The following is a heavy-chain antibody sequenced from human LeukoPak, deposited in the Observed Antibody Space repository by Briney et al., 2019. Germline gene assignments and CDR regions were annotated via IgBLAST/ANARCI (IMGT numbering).Heavy chain of an antibody. CDR3: ARGYCRGGSCYRTFFDP. J-gene: IGHJ5*02. CDR1: GGSMSSFY. D-gene: IGHD2-15*01. CDR2: LSYSGSA. Sequence: SETLSLTCTVSGGSMSSFYWSWIRQPPGKGLEWIGYLSYSGSANYNSTLKSRVTISLDTSKNQFSLKLNSVTAADTAVYYCARGYCRGGSCYRTFFDPWGQGTLSPSPQ. V-gene: IGHV4-59*01.